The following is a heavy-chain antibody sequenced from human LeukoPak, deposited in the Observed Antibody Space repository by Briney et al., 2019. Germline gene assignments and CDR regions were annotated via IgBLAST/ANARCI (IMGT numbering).Heavy chain of an antibody. CDR1: GFTFSSDS. J-gene: IGHJ4*02. V-gene: IGHV3-21*01. CDR3: ARVWGSSFTFDY. Sequence: PGGSLRLSCAASGFTFSSDSMSWVRQAPGKGLEWVSSISSSSSYIYYADSVKGRFTISRDNAKNSLYLQMNSLRAEDTAVYYCARVWGSSFTFDYWGQGTLVTVSS. D-gene: IGHD3-16*01. CDR2: ISSSSSYI.